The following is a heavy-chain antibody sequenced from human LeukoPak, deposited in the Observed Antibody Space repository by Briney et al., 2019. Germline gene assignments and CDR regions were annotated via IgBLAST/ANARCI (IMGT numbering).Heavy chain of an antibody. J-gene: IGHJ4*02. D-gene: IGHD3-22*01. Sequence: SGPTPVNPTQTLTLTCTFSGFSLNTRGVGVGWIRQPPGRALEWLALIYWDDDRRYSPSLKSRPTITKDTSKNQVVLTMTNMDPVDTATYFCAHRKNYYDSSVFDNWGQGTLVTVSS. CDR3: AHRKNYYDSSVFDN. CDR2: IYWDDDR. V-gene: IGHV2-5*02. CDR1: GFSLNTRGVG.